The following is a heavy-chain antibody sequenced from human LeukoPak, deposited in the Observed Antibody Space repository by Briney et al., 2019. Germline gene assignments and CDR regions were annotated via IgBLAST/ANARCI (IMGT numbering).Heavy chain of an antibody. D-gene: IGHD6-13*01. J-gene: IGHJ4*02. Sequence: SQTLSLTCTVSGGSISSGDYYWSWIRQPPGKGLEWIGYIYYSGSTYYNPSLKSRVTISVDTSKNQFSLKLSSVTAADTAVYYCARGDHPGTSWLHYWGQGTLVTVSS. CDR2: IYYSGST. CDR3: ARGDHPGTSWLHY. V-gene: IGHV4-30-4*01. CDR1: GGSISSGDYY.